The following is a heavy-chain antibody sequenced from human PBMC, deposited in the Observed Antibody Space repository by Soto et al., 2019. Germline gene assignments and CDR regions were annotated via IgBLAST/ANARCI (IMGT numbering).Heavy chain of an antibody. CDR1: GGSIRSYY. CDR2: IYSDGTT. D-gene: IGHD2-2*01. V-gene: IGHV4-4*07. J-gene: IGHJ6*02. Sequence: SETLSLTCTASGGSIRSYYWSWVRQPAGKGLEWVGRIYSDGTTNYSPSLKSRVTMSLDTSKNQFSLQLSSVTAADTAVYYCSRVGCSNSNCQTRGMDVWGQGTTVTVS. CDR3: SRVGCSNSNCQTRGMDV.